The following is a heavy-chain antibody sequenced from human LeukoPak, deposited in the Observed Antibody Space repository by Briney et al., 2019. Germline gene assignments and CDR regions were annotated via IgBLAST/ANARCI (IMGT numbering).Heavy chain of an antibody. Sequence: PSETLSLTCAVYGGSFSGYYWGWIRQPPGKGLEWIGRIYYSGSTYYNPSLKSRVTISVDTSKNQFSLKLNSVTAADTAVYYCARSTADYDILTGYSIKRGYYFDYWGQGTLVTVSS. CDR1: GGSFSGYY. D-gene: IGHD3-9*01. V-gene: IGHV4-34*01. J-gene: IGHJ4*02. CDR2: IYYSGST. CDR3: ARSTADYDILTGYSIKRGYYFDY.